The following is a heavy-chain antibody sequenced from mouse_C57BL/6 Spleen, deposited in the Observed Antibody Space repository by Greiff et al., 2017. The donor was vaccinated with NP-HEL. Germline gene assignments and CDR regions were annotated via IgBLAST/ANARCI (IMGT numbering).Heavy chain of an antibody. D-gene: IGHD1-1*01. CDR2: VYPGDGDI. Sequence: VQLQQSGPELVKPGASVKISCKASGYAFSSSWMNWVKQRPGKGLGGIGRVYPGDGDINYNGKFKGKATLTADKSSSTAYMQLSSLTSEDSAVYFCARDYGSSSWFDYWGQGTTLTVSS. CDR1: GYAFSSSW. V-gene: IGHV1-82*01. J-gene: IGHJ2*01. CDR3: ARDYGSSSWFDY.